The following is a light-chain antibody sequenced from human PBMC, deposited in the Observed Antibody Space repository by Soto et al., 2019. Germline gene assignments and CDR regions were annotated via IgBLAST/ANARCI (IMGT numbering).Light chain of an antibody. CDR3: AAWDDSLNGWV. J-gene: IGLJ3*02. CDR1: SSNIGSTA. CDR2: SNN. Sequence: QYVLTQPPSASGTPGQRVTISCSGGSSNIGSTAANWYQHLPGTAPKLLIYSNNQRPSGVPDRFSGSKSGTSASLAIRGLQSEDEADYYCAAWDDSLNGWVFGGGTKLTVL. V-gene: IGLV1-44*01.